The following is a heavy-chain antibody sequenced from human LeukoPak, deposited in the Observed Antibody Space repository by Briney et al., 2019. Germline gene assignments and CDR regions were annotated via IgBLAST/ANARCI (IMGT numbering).Heavy chain of an antibody. D-gene: IGHD2-2*03. V-gene: IGHV3-23*01. CDR3: AKDFQLGIVVVPAASPFDY. CDR1: GFTFSSYA. J-gene: IGHJ4*02. Sequence: GGSLRLSCAASGFTFSSYAMSWVRQAPGKGLEWVSAISGSGGSTYYVDSVKGRFTISRDNSKNTLYLQMNSLRAEDTAVYYCAKDFQLGIVVVPAASPFDYWGQGTLVTVSS. CDR2: ISGSGGST.